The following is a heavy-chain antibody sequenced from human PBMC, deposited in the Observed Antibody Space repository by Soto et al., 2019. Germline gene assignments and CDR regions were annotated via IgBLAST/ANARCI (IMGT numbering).Heavy chain of an antibody. V-gene: IGHV3-33*01. D-gene: IGHD6-13*01. CDR2: IWYDGNNK. J-gene: IGHJ4*02. CDR1: GFTFSTYG. CDR3: ARWGIAAGDY. Sequence: QVQLVESGGGVVQPGRSLRLSCAASGFTFSTYGMHWVRQAPGKGLEWVAVIWYDGNNKYYADSVKGRFTISRDNSKNPLYLQMSSLRAEDTAVYYCARWGIAAGDYWGQGTLVTVSS.